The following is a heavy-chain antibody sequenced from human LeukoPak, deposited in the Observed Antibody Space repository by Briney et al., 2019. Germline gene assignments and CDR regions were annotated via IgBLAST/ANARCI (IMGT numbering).Heavy chain of an antibody. J-gene: IGHJ5*02. V-gene: IGHV3-11*04. CDR1: GFTLSDYY. Sequence: GRSLRLSCAASGFTLSDYYMSWIRQAPGKGLEWVSYISSRGSTIYYADSVKGRFTISRDNAKNSLYLQMNSLRAEDTAVYYCASYRAAGFDPWGQGTLVTVSS. CDR2: ISSRGSTI. D-gene: IGHD6-13*01. CDR3: ASYRAAGFDP.